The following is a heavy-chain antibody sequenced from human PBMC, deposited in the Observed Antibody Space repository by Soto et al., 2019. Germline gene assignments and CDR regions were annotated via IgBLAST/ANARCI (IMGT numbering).Heavy chain of an antibody. D-gene: IGHD1-26*01. CDR3: TRALAESYDS. CDR1: GDSVSSKSAA. V-gene: IGHV6-1*01. Sequence: QVQLQQSGPGLVKPSQTLSLTCAISGDSVSSKSAAWNWIRHSPSRGLEWLGRTYYRSKWSTDYAVSVESRITINPDTSNNQFSLHLNSVTPEDTAVYYCTRALAESYDSWGQGTLVTVSS. CDR2: TYYRSKWST. J-gene: IGHJ5*01.